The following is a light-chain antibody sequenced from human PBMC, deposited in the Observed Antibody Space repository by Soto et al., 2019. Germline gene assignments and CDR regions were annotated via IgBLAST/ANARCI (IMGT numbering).Light chain of an antibody. V-gene: IGKV3-15*01. J-gene: IGKJ1*01. Sequence: EIVMTQSPATLSVSPGERATLSCGASQSVSSNLAWYQQKPGQAPRLLMYGASTRASGIAARFSGSGSGTEFTLTISSLQSEDFALYYCQQYNTWPSFGQGTKVEI. CDR3: QQYNTWPS. CDR1: QSVSSN. CDR2: GAS.